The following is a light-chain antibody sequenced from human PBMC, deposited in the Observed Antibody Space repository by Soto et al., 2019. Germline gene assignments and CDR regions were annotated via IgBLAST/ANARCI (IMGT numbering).Light chain of an antibody. CDR1: SSDVGNYNL. J-gene: IGLJ3*02. V-gene: IGLV2-23*01. CDR3: CSYAGDSTWV. CDR2: EGT. Sequence: QSALTQPASVSGCPGRSIAISCTGTSSDVGNYNLVSWYQQHPGEAPKLMIYEGTKRPSGVSNRFSGSKFGNTASLTISGLQAEDEVDYYCCSYAGDSTWVFGGGTKLTVL.